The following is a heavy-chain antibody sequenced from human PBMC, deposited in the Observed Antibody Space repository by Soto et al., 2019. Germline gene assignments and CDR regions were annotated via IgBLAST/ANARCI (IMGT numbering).Heavy chain of an antibody. Sequence: EVQLVESGGGLVKPGGSLRLSCAASGFTFSTYSMNWVRQAPGKGVEWVAAISSASIYIYYADSLKGRFTISRDNAKNSLYLQMNSLRAEDTAVYYCARVSVPGYYGSGRYVNWGQGTLVTVSS. D-gene: IGHD3-10*01. J-gene: IGHJ1*01. CDR2: ISSASIYI. V-gene: IGHV3-21*01. CDR1: GFTFSTYS. CDR3: ARVSVPGYYGSGRYVN.